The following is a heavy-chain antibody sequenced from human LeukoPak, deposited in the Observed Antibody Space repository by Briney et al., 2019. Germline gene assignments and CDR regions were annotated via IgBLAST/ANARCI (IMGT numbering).Heavy chain of an antibody. Sequence: ASVKVSCKASGYTFTSYYMHWVRQAPGQGLEWMGIINPSGGSTSYAQKFQGRVTMTRDTSTSTVYMELSSLRPEDTAVYYCARDMSPPSSGYYYRRFQHWGQGTLVTVSS. CDR3: ARDMSPPSSGYYYRRFQH. CDR1: GYTFTSYY. D-gene: IGHD3-22*01. CDR2: INPSGGST. V-gene: IGHV1-46*01. J-gene: IGHJ1*01.